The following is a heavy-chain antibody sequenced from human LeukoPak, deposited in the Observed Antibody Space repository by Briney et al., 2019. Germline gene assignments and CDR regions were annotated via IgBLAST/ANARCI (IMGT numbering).Heavy chain of an antibody. V-gene: IGHV1-2*06. J-gene: IGHJ4*02. D-gene: IGHD6-13*01. CDR3: ARYNSSWYGLGY. CDR1: GYTFTGYY. Sequence: ASVKVSCKASGYTFTGYYMHWVRQAPGQGLEWMGRINPNSGGTNYAQKFQGRVTMTRDTSISTAYMELSRLRSDDTAVYYCARYNSSWYGLGYWGQGTLVTVSS. CDR2: INPNSGGT.